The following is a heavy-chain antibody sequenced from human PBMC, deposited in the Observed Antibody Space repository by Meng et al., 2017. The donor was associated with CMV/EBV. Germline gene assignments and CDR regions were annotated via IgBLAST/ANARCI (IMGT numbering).Heavy chain of an antibody. D-gene: IGHD1-14*01. V-gene: IGHV4-30-4*08. CDR1: GGSSSSGDYY. CDR2: IYYSGST. Sequence: VRRHEAGPGRVKPSQTWSSTGTLSGGSSSSGDYYWSWIRQPPGKGLRWIGYIYYSGSTYYNPSLKSRVTISVDTSKNQFSLKLSSVTAADTAVYYCARVTSRVAGAFDYWGQGTLVTVSS. CDR3: ARVTSRVAGAFDY. J-gene: IGHJ4*02.